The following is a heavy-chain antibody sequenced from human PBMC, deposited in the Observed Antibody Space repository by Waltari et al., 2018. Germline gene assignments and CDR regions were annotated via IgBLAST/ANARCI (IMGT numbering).Heavy chain of an antibody. Sequence: QVQLVQSGAEVKKPGSSVKVSCKAAGGTFSSYAISWVRQAPGQGLEWVGGIIPILGTANYAQKFQGRVTITADESTSPAYMGMSSLRSEDTAVYYCARGYGDYSGPIRFDPWGQGTLVTVSS. CDR3: ARGYGDYSGPIRFDP. V-gene: IGHV1-69*01. J-gene: IGHJ5*02. CDR2: IIPILGTA. D-gene: IGHD4-17*01. CDR1: GGTFSSYA.